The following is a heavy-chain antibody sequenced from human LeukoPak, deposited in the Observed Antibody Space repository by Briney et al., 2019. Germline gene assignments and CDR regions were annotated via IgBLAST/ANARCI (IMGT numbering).Heavy chain of an antibody. CDR3: AAPINWNDEGLDY. J-gene: IGHJ4*02. CDR2: INPNSGGT. CDR1: GYTFTGYY. D-gene: IGHD1-1*01. V-gene: IGHV1-2*02. Sequence: VASVKVSCKASGYTFTGYYMHWVRQAPGQGLEWMGWINPNSGGTNYAQKFQGRVTMTRDTSISTAYMELSSLRSEDTAVYYCAAPINWNDEGLDYWGQGTLVTVSS.